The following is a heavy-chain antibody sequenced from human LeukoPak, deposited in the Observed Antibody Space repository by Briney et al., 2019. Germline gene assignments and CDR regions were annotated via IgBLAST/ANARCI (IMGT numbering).Heavy chain of an antibody. CDR3: ARDREDPLIGEDYYYYYGMDV. Sequence: GASVKVSCKASGYTFTSYGISWVRQAPGQGLEWMGWISAYNGNTNYAQKLQGRVTMTTDTSTSTAYMELRSLRSDDTAVYYCARDREDPLIGEDYYYYYGMDVWGQGTTVTVSS. J-gene: IGHJ6*02. CDR1: GYTFTSYG. D-gene: IGHD3-16*02. V-gene: IGHV1-18*01. CDR2: ISAYNGNT.